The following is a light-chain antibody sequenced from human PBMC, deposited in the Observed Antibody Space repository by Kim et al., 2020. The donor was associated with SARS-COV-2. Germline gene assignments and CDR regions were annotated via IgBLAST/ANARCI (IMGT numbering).Light chain of an antibody. Sequence: SVSPGQRTTLSCRASQSADRKLAWYQQTPGRAPRLLIYDTSTRATGIPARFSGSGSGTEFTLNISSLLSEDFAVYYCQQYNYWPYTFGQGTKPGD. CDR3: QQYNYWPYT. J-gene: IGKJ2*01. V-gene: IGKV3-15*01. CDR2: DTS. CDR1: QSADRK.